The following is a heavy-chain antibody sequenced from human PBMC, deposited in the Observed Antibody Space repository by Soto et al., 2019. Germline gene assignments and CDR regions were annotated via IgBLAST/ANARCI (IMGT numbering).Heavy chain of an antibody. CDR3: ARGHRDGCRSGSLDS. CDR1: GGSINVYY. V-gene: IGHV4-59*01. J-gene: IGHJ4*02. Sequence: PSETLSLTCTVSGGSINVYYWSWIRQPPGKGLEWVGYIYNSGSTNYNPSLKSRVTISVDTSKNQFSLKLSSVTSADTAVYYCARGHRDGCRSGSLDSWGRGTLVTVSS. CDR2: IYNSGST. D-gene: IGHD1-26*01.